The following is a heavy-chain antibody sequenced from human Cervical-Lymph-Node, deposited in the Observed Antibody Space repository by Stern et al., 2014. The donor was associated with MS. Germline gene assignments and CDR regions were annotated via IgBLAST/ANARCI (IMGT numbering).Heavy chain of an antibody. J-gene: IGHJ4*02. CDR3: ARDGLRGYASSPYYLDY. CDR2: ISFDGVFK. CDR1: GFTFSSYT. D-gene: IGHD2-15*01. V-gene: IGHV3-30-3*01. Sequence: VQLVESGGGVVQPGRSLRLSCAASGFTFSSYTIHWVRPAPGKGLEWVAVISFDGVFKHYAESVKGRFTISRDNSMNTLDLQMNRLTAEDTAVYYCARDGLRGYASSPYYLDYWGQGTLVTVSS.